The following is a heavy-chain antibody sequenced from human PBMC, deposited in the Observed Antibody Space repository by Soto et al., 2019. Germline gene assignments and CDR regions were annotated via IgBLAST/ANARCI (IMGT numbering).Heavy chain of an antibody. CDR1: GFTVSSNY. CDR3: ASAGYCSSTGCFPYDY. V-gene: IGHV3-53*04. Sequence: PGGSLRLSCVASGFTVSSNYMSWVRQAPGKGLEWVSIIYSGGSTYYADSVKGRFTISRHNSKNTLYLQMNSLRAEDTAVYYCASAGYCSSTGCFPYDYWGQGTLVTVSS. CDR2: IYSGGST. J-gene: IGHJ4*02. D-gene: IGHD2-2*01.